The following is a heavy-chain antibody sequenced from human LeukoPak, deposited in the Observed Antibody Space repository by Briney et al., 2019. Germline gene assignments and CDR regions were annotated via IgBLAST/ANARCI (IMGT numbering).Heavy chain of an antibody. CDR3: ARVLTYSYWYFDL. CDR2: VSHSGST. V-gene: IGHV4-38-2*02. D-gene: IGHD2-15*01. Sequence: SETLSLTCTVSGYSISSAYYWGWIRQPPGKGLEWIGSVSHSGSTYYNPSLKSRVTISVGTSKNQFSLKLSSVTAADTAVYYCARVLTYSYWYFDLWGRGTLVTVSS. CDR1: GYSISSAYY. J-gene: IGHJ2*01.